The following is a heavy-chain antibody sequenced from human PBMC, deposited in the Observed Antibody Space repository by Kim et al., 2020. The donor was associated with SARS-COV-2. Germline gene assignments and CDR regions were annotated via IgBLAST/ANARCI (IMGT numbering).Heavy chain of an antibody. Sequence: YVDSVKGRVPTTRDKGKKSLYLQMNSLRAEDTAVYDCARTYHSGSYGMDVWGQGTTVTVSS. D-gene: IGHD3-10*01. V-gene: IGHV3-7*04. J-gene: IGHJ6*02. CDR3: ARTYHSGSYGMDV.